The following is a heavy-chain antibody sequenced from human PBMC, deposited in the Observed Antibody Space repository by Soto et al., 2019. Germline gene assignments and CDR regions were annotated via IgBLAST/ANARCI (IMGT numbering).Heavy chain of an antibody. D-gene: IGHD1-26*01. Sequence: QVQLVQSGAEVKKPGSSVKVSCKASGGTFSSYAISWVRQAPGQGLEWMGGIIPIFGTENYAQKFQGRVTITADESTSTAYMVLSSLISEDTGVYYCARVTQVGATPTLDYGGQGPLVTVSS. V-gene: IGHV1-69*01. J-gene: IGHJ4*02. CDR2: IIPIFGTE. CDR3: ARVTQVGATPTLDY. CDR1: GGTFSSYA.